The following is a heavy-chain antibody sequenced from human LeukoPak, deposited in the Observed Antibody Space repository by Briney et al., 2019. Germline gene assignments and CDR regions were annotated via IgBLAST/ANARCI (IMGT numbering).Heavy chain of an antibody. CDR1: GGSFSGYY. Sequence: SETLSLTCAVYGGSFSGYYWSWIRQPPGKGLEWIGEINHSGSTNYNPSLKSRVTISVDTSKNQFSLKLSSVTAADTAVYYCARGRTVTGANNWFDPWGQGTLVTVSS. CDR3: ARGRTVTGANNWFDP. V-gene: IGHV4-34*01. D-gene: IGHD4-11*01. J-gene: IGHJ5*02. CDR2: INHSGST.